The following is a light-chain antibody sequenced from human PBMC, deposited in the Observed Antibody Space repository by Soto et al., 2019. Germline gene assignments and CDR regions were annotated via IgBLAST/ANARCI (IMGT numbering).Light chain of an antibody. CDR1: SSDVGGYNY. CDR2: EVS. CDR3: QSYDSSLSGHYV. J-gene: IGLJ1*01. Sequence: QSALAQPASVSGSPGQSITISCTGTSSDVGGYNYVSWYQQHPGKAPKLLIYEVSNRPSGVSIRFSGSKSGNTASLTISGLQAEDEADYYCQSYDSSLSGHYVFGTGTKVTVL. V-gene: IGLV2-14*01.